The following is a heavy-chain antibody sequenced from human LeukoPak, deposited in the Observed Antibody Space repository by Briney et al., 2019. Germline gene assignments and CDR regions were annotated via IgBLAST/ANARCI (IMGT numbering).Heavy chain of an antibody. J-gene: IGHJ4*02. CDR1: GYTFTSYD. CDR2: MNPNSGNT. V-gene: IGHV1-8*01. Sequence: ASVKVSCKASGYTFTSYDINWVRQATGQGLEWMGWMNPNSGNTGYAQKFQGRGTMTRNTAISTAYMELSRLRSEDTAVYYCARLGYYDYIWGSYRYTELDYWGQGTLVTVSS. D-gene: IGHD3-16*02. CDR3: ARLGYYDYIWGSYRYTELDY.